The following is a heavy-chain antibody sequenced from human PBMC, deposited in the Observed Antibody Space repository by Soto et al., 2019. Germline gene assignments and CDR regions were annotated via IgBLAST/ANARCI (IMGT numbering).Heavy chain of an antibody. CDR3: AGDILTGSLQAFDI. Sequence: SVKVSCKASGGTFSSYAISWVRQAPGQGLEWMGGIIPIFGTANYAQKFQGRVTITADESTSTAYMELSSLRSEDTAVYYCAGDILTGSLQAFDIWGQGTMVTVSS. J-gene: IGHJ3*02. D-gene: IGHD3-9*01. CDR1: GGTFSSYA. CDR2: IIPIFGTA. V-gene: IGHV1-69*13.